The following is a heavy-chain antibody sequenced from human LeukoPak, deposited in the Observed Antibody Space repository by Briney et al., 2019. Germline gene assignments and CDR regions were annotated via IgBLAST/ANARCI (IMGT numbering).Heavy chain of an antibody. J-gene: IGHJ4*02. CDR3: AREASGYYRDF. V-gene: IGHV3-33*01. D-gene: IGHD3-3*01. Sequence: GGSLRLSCAASGFTFSSHGMHWFRQAPGKGLDWVAVIWYDGSKTLYADSVKGRFTISRDDSKNTLYLQMNSLRAEDTAVYYCAREASGYYRDFWGQGTLVTVSS. CDR1: GFTFSSHG. CDR2: IWYDGSKT.